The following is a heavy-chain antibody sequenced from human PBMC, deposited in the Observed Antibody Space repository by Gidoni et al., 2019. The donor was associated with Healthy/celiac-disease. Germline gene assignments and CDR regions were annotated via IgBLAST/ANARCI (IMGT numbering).Heavy chain of an antibody. CDR1: GYTFTGYY. CDR3: AREARDYIWGSYRRDPLSY. J-gene: IGHJ4*02. Sequence: QVQLVQSGAEVKKPGASVKVSCKASGYTFTGYYMHWVRQAPGQGLEWMGWINTNSGGTNYAQKFQGRVTMTRDTSISTAYMELSRLRSDDTAVYYCAREARDYIWGSYRRDPLSYWGQGTLVTVSS. D-gene: IGHD3-16*02. CDR2: INTNSGGT. V-gene: IGHV1-2*02.